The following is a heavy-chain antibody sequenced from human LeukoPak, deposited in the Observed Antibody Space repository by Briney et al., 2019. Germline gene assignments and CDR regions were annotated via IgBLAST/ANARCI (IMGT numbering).Heavy chain of an antibody. CDR2: INPNSGGT. D-gene: IGHD3-3*01. CDR1: GYTFTGYY. V-gene: IGHV1-2*02. J-gene: IGHJ4*02. Sequence: ASVKVSCKASGYTFTGYYMHWVRQAPGQGLEWMGWINPNSGGTYYAQKFQARVTMTRDTSISTAYMELSRLRSDDTAVYYCARSITTPPSYWGQGTLVTVSS. CDR3: ARSITTPPSY.